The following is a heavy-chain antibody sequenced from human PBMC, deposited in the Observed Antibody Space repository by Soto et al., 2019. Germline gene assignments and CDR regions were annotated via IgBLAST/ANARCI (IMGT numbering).Heavy chain of an antibody. D-gene: IGHD3-10*01. V-gene: IGHV1-69*02. CDR3: ARGWFGESHYYYYYGMDV. J-gene: IGHJ6*02. Sequence: GASVKVSCKASGGTFSSYTISWVRQAPGQGLEWMGRIIPILGIANYAQKFQGRVTITADKSTSTAYMELSSLRSEDTAVYYCARGWFGESHYYYYYGMDVWGQGTTVTVSS. CDR1: GGTFSSYT. CDR2: IIPILGIA.